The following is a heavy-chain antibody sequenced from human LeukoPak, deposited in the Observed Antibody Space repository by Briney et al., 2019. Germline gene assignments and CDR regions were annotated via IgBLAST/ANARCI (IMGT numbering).Heavy chain of an antibody. CDR1: GGSINSTNW. J-gene: IGHJ4*02. V-gene: IGHV4-4*02. CDR2: MYHTGGF. Sequence: SGTLSLTCAVSGGSINSTNWWSWVRQPPGQGLEWIGEMYHTGGFNYNPSLKSRVTISLDKSQNQFSLRLSSVTAADTAVYYCARNPRDGHTFDYWGQGTLVTASS. CDR3: ARNPRDGHTFDY.